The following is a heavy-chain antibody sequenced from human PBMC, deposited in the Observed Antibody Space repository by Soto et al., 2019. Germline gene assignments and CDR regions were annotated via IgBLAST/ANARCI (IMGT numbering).Heavy chain of an antibody. Sequence: PSETLSLTCTVPGASISGFYWSWIRKSAGKGLEWIGRIYATGTTDYNPSLKSRVMMSVDTSKKQFSLKLSSVTAADTAVYYCVRDRMKTLMNGSDPGGQG. D-gene: IGHD2-8*01. J-gene: IGHJ5*02. CDR2: IYATGTT. V-gene: IGHV4-4*07. CDR3: VRDRMKTLMNGSDP. CDR1: GASISGFY.